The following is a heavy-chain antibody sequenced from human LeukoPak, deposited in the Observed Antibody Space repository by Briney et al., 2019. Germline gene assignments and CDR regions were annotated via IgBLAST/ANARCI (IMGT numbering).Heavy chain of an antibody. CDR3: AREIQLWTYYFDY. V-gene: IGHV4-38-2*02. D-gene: IGHD5-18*01. Sequence: SETLSLTCTVSGYSISSGYYWGWIRQPPGKGLEWIGSIYHSGSTYYNPSLKSRVTISVDTSKNQFSLKLSSVTAADTAVYYCAREIQLWTYYFDYWGQGTLVTVSS. CDR2: IYHSGST. CDR1: GYSISSGYY. J-gene: IGHJ4*02.